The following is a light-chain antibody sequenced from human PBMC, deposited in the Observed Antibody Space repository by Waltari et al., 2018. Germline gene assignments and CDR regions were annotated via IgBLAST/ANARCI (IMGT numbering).Light chain of an antibody. CDR3: SSYTRSDNLV. V-gene: IGLV2-8*01. CDR1: SRDVGFYNY. J-gene: IGLJ3*02. CDR2: EDS. Sequence: QSALTQPPSASGSPGQAVTISCTGTSRDVGFYNYVSWYRHHPGKAPNVIVYEDSERPSGGPDRFSGAKSGDTASLTISGLQAEDEADYYCSSYTRSDNLVVGGGTKLTVL.